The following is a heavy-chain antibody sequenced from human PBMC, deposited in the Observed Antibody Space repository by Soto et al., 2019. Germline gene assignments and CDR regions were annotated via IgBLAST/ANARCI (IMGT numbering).Heavy chain of an antibody. Sequence: PSETLSLTCTVSGGSISSYYWSWIRQPPGKGLEWIGYIYYSGSTNYNPSLKSRVTISVDTSKNQFSLKLSSVTAADTAVYYCARGGERVTYYDFWSGSSPNWFDPWGQGTLVTVSS. CDR3: ARGGERVTYYDFWSGSSPNWFDP. CDR2: IYYSGST. CDR1: GGSISSYY. V-gene: IGHV4-59*01. D-gene: IGHD3-3*01. J-gene: IGHJ5*02.